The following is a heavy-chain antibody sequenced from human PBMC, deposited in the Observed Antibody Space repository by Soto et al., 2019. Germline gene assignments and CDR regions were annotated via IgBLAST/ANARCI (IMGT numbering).Heavy chain of an antibody. V-gene: IGHV4-34*01. Sequence: PSETLSLTCAVYGGSFSGYYWSWIRQPPGKGLEWIGEINHSGSTNYNPSLKSRVTISVDTSKSQFSLKLSSVTAADTAVYYCARARYYDSSGYYYWGQGTLVTVS. CDR3: ARARYYDSSGYYY. CDR1: GGSFSGYY. CDR2: INHSGST. D-gene: IGHD3-22*01. J-gene: IGHJ4*02.